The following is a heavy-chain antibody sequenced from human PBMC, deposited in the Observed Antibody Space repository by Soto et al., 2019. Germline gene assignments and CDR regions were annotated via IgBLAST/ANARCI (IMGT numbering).Heavy chain of an antibody. J-gene: IGHJ5*02. CDR3: VRDGTKPLRDSSEP. D-gene: IGHD1-1*01. CDR1: VASISGFY. Sequence: NPWETLSLTCTVSVASISGFYWSCIRNSAGKGLEWIGRIYATGTTDYNPSLKSRVMMSVDTSKKQFSLKLRSVTAADTAVYYCVRDGTKPLRDSSEPWGEG. V-gene: IGHV4-4*07. CDR2: IYATGTT.